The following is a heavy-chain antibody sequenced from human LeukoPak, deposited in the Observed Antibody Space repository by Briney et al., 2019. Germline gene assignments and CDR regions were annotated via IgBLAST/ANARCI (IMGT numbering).Heavy chain of an antibody. Sequence: ASVKVSCKASGGTFTSYDISWVRQAPGQGLEWMGGIIPIFGTANYAQKFQGRVTITADQSTSTAYMELSSLRSEDTAVYYCAMRKSSGWYPGAFDIWGQGTMVTVSS. J-gene: IGHJ3*02. CDR1: GGTFTSYD. CDR2: IIPIFGTA. D-gene: IGHD6-19*01. V-gene: IGHV1-69*13. CDR3: AMRKSSGWYPGAFDI.